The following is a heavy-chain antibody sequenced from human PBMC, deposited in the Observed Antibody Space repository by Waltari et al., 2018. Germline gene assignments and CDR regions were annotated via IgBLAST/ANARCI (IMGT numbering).Heavy chain of an antibody. Sequence: EVQLVESGGGLVQPGGSLRLSCAASGFAFSIYLMHWVRQHSEKGLVWVSRINTDGRSPTYADSVKGRFTMSRDNAKNTLFLQMNSLRAEDTGVYYCVRDRTNAYCGSDCSPYWGQGTLVTVSS. CDR2: INTDGRSP. D-gene: IGHD2-21*02. J-gene: IGHJ4*02. CDR1: GFAFSIYL. V-gene: IGHV3-74*01. CDR3: VRDRTNAYCGSDCSPY.